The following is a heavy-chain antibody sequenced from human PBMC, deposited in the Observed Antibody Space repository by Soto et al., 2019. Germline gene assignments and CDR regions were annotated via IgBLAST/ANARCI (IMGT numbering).Heavy chain of an antibody. Sequence: ASVKVSCKVSGYTLTELSMHWVRQAPGKGLEWMGGFDPEDGETIYAQKFQGRVTMTEDTSTDTAYMELSSLRSEDTAVYYCATDVEVRNLAGVDYYYGMDAWGQGTTVTVSS. V-gene: IGHV1-24*01. CDR3: ATDVEVRNLAGVDYYYGMDA. CDR1: GYTLTELS. D-gene: IGHD3-10*01. J-gene: IGHJ6*02. CDR2: FDPEDGET.